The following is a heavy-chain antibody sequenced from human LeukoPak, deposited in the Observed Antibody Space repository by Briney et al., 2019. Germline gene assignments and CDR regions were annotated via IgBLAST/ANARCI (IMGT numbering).Heavy chain of an antibody. CDR2: IYSGGST. D-gene: IGHD1-7*01. V-gene: IGHV3-66*02. CDR3: ARELVNWFDP. CDR1: GFTVSSNY. Sequence: GGSLRLSCAASGFTVSSNYMSWVRQAPGKGLEWVSVIYSGGSTYYADSVKGRFTISRDNSKNTLYLQMNGLRAEDTAVYYCARELVNWFDPWGQGTLVTVSS. J-gene: IGHJ5*02.